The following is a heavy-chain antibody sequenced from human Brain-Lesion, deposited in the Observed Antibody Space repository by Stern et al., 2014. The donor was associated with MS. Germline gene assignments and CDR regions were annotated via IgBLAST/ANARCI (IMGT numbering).Heavy chain of an antibody. V-gene: IGHV1-8*01. D-gene: IGHD2-2*01. Sequence: VQLVESGAEVKKPGASVKVSCKASGYTFSSYDITWVRQASGHGLEWMGWMNPYSGNTGYAKKFKGRVSMTSDPSISTVYMELTSLTSDDTAVYFCARAVRNQLLSEYWGQGTLVTVSS. CDR2: MNPYSGNT. J-gene: IGHJ4*02. CDR1: GYTFSSYD. CDR3: ARAVRNQLLSEY.